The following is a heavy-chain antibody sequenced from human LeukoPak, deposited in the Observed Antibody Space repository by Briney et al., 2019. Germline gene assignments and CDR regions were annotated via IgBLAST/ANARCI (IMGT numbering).Heavy chain of an antibody. CDR3: ARAQTTLLLDY. CDR1: GYIFTSYG. CDR2: ISAHNGNT. J-gene: IGHJ4*02. V-gene: IGHV1-18*01. D-gene: IGHD4-11*01. Sequence: ASVKVSCKASGYIFTSYGIIWVRQAPGQGLQWMGWISAHNGNTNYAQKLQGRVTMATDTSTSTVYMELRSLRSDDTAVYYCARAQTTLLLDYWGQGTLVTVSS.